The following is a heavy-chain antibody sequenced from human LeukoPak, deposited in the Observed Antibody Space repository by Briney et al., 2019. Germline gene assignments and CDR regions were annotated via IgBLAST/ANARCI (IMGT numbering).Heavy chain of an antibody. Sequence: PGGSLRLSCAASGFTFSNYNINWVRQAPGKGLEWVSYISTTSSTIYYADSVKGRFTISRDNAKNSLYLQMDSLRVEDTAVYYCARAQTGSTYGYRYWGQGTLVTVSS. V-gene: IGHV3-48*01. CDR3: ARAQTGSTYGYRY. CDR1: GFTFSNYN. CDR2: ISTTSSTI. D-gene: IGHD5-18*01. J-gene: IGHJ4*02.